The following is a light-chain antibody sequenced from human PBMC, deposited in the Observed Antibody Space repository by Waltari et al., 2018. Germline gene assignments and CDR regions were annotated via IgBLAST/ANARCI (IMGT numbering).Light chain of an antibody. CDR2: AAS. CDR1: QCVRSN. CDR3: QQYNNWPLT. J-gene: IGKJ4*01. Sequence: EIVMTQFPATLSVSPGERATLACRASQCVRSNLAWYQQNPGQAPRPLIYAASTRATGIPASFSGSGAGTEFTLTISSLQSEDFAVYYCQQYNNWPLTFGGGTKVEIK. V-gene: IGKV3-15*01.